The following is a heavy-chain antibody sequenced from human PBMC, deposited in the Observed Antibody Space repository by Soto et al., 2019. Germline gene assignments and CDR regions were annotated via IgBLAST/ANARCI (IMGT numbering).Heavy chain of an antibody. D-gene: IGHD4-17*01. CDR2: IWYDGSNK. Sequence: GGSLRLSCAASGFTFSSYGMHWVRQAPGKGLEWVAVIWYDGSNKYYADSVKGRFTISRDNSKNTLYLQMNSLRAEDTAVYYCARTGGDYGDFDYWGQGTLVTVSS. CDR1: GFTFSSYG. V-gene: IGHV3-33*01. CDR3: ARTGGDYGDFDY. J-gene: IGHJ4*02.